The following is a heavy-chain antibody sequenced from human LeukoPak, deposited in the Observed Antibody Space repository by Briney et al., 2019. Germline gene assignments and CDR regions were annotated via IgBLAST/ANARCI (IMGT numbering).Heavy chain of an antibody. CDR2: IRYDGSNK. CDR3: ARDPYSGSYRAYFDY. D-gene: IGHD1-26*01. Sequence: GGSLRLSCAASGFTFSSYGMHWVRQAPGKGLEWVAFIRYDGSNKYYADSVKGRFTMSRDNAKNSLYLQMNSLRAEDTAMYYCARDPYSGSYRAYFDYWGQGTLVTVSS. J-gene: IGHJ4*02. CDR1: GFTFSSYG. V-gene: IGHV3-30*02.